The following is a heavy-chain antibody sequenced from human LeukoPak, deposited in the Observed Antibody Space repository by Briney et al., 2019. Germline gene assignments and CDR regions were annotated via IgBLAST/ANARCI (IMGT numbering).Heavy chain of an antibody. V-gene: IGHV4-4*08. CDR2: IYTSGST. D-gene: IGHD5-12*01. CDR1: GGSFSGYY. CDR3: AREGLYSGYDYFWFDP. Sequence: SETLSLTCAVYGGSFSGYYWSWIRQPPGKGLEWIGRIYTSGSTNYNPSLKSRVTISVDTSKNQFSLKLSSVTAADTAVYYCAREGLYSGYDYFWFDPWGQGTLVTVSS. J-gene: IGHJ5*02.